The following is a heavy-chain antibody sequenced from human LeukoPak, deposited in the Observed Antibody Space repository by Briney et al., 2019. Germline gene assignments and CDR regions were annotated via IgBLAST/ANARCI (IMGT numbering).Heavy chain of an antibody. V-gene: IGHV3-30*04. D-gene: IGHD6-13*01. CDR1: GFTFSSYA. J-gene: IGHJ4*02. CDR2: ISYDGSNK. CDR3: ARVGRWGTTAGHFDY. Sequence: GRSLRLSCAASGFTFSSYAMHWVRQAPGKGLEWVAVISYDGSNKYYADSVKGRFTTSRDNSKNTLYLQMNSLRAEDTAVYYCARVGRWGTTAGHFDYWGQGTLVTVSS.